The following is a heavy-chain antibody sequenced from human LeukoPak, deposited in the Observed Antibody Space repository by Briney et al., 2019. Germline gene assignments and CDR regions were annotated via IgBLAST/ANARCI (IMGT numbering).Heavy chain of an antibody. V-gene: IGHV4-34*01. Sequence: KASETLSLTCAVYGGSFSGYYWSWTRQPPGKGLEWIGEINHSGSTNYNPSLKSRVTISVDTSKNQFSLKLSSVTAADTAVYYCARSPPGRSFVSYWGQGALVTVSS. CDR3: ARSPPGRSFVSY. D-gene: IGHD1-26*01. CDR1: GGSFSGYY. J-gene: IGHJ4*02. CDR2: INHSGST.